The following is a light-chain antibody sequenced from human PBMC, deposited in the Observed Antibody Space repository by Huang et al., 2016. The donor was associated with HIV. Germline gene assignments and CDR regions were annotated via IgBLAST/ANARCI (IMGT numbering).Light chain of an antibody. V-gene: IGKV6-21*02. CDR1: QSIGNS. Sequence: DIVLTQSPDFQSVTPKEKVTITCRASQSIGNSLHWYQQKPGQSPSLLIKYASQSISGVPSRCSGSGFGTDFTLTIKSLESEDAATYYCHQSRSFPYTFGQGTRLEIK. CDR3: HQSRSFPYT. CDR2: YAS. J-gene: IGKJ2*01.